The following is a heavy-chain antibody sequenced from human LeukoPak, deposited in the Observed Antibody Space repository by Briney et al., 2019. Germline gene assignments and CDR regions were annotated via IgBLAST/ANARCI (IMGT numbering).Heavy chain of an antibody. V-gene: IGHV1-46*01. D-gene: IGHD3-9*01. J-gene: IGHJ6*02. Sequence: GASVKVSCKASGYTFTSYYMHWVRQAPGQGLEWMGLMNPSGGSTSYAQKFQGRVTMTRDTSTSTVYMELSSLRSEDTAVYYCARDLITIFYIAGMDVWGQGTTVTVSS. CDR3: ARDLITIFYIAGMDV. CDR2: MNPSGGST. CDR1: GYTFTSYY.